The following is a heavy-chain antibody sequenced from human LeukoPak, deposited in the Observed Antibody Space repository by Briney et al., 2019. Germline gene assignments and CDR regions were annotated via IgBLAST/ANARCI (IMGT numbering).Heavy chain of an antibody. Sequence: GGSLRLSCAASGFTFSGYWMHWVRQSPEKGLELVSRIDNDGHGILYADSVKGRFTTSRDNAKNTLYLQMNSLRFEDTAVYYCATGGGWVPSFGVVTHIDVWGKGTTVTVSS. J-gene: IGHJ6*03. V-gene: IGHV3-74*03. CDR3: ATGGGWVPSFGVVTHIDV. CDR1: GFTFSGYW. CDR2: IDNDGHGI. D-gene: IGHD3-3*01.